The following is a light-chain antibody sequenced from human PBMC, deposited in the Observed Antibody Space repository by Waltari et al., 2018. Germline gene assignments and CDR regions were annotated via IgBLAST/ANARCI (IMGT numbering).Light chain of an antibody. J-gene: IGKJ1*01. CDR2: DAS. V-gene: IGKV3-11*01. CDR3: QQRSNWPRGT. Sequence: EIVLTQSPATLSLSPGERATLSCGASQSVSSYLAWYQQKPGQAPRLLIYDASNRATGIPARFSGSGSGTDFTLTISSLEPEDFAVYYCQQRSNWPRGTFGQGTKVEIK. CDR1: QSVSSY.